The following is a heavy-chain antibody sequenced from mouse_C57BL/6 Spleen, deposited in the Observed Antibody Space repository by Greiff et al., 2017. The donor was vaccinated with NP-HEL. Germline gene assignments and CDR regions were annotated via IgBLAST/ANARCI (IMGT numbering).Heavy chain of an antibody. D-gene: IGHD1-1*01. CDR3: ARESYYYGSSWFAY. V-gene: IGHV1-61*01. CDR2: IYPSDSET. J-gene: IGHJ3*01. Sequence: QVQLQQPGAELVRPGSSVKLSCKASGYTFTSYWMDWVKQRPGQGLEWIGNIYPSDSETHYNQKFKDKATLTVDKSSSTAYMQLSSLTSEDSAVYYCARESYYYGSSWFAYWGQGTLVTVSA. CDR1: GYTFTSYW.